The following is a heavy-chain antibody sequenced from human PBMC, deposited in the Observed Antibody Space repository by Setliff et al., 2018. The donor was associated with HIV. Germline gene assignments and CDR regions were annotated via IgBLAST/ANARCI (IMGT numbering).Heavy chain of an antibody. Sequence: GGSLRLSCAASGFTFNTHGLHWVRQAPGKGLEWVAFIRYDGNYQSYADSVKGRFTISRDNSKNILHLQMSSLRTEDTAVYYCAKEDVVKETRVTIREYYLAYWGQGALVTVSS. V-gene: IGHV3-30*02. CDR2: IRYDGNYQ. CDR3: AKEDVVKETRVTIREYYLAY. CDR1: GFTFNTHG. D-gene: IGHD3-3*02. J-gene: IGHJ4*02.